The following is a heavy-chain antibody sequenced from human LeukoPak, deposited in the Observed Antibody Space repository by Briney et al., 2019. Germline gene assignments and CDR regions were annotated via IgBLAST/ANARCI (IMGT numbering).Heavy chain of an antibody. D-gene: IGHD5-18*01. J-gene: IGHJ4*02. CDR1: GFTFSSYS. V-gene: IGHV3-21*01. Sequence: GGSLRLSCAASGFTFSSYSMNWVRQAPGKGLEWVSSISSSSSYIYYADSVKGRFTISRDNAKNSLYLQMNSLRAEDTAVYYCERSDPVPEIHLKDYWGQGTLVTASS. CDR2: ISSSSSYI. CDR3: ERSDPVPEIHLKDY.